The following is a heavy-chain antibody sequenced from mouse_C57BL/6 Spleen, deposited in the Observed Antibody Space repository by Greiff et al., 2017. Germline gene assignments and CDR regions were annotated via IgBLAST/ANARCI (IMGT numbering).Heavy chain of an antibody. V-gene: IGHV1-82*01. CDR1: GYAFSSSW. Sequence: VQLQQSGPELVKPGASVKISCKASGYAFSSSWMNWVKQRPGKGLEWIGRIYPGDGDTNYNGKFKGKATLTADKSSSTAYMQLSSLTSEDSAVYFCARETRQWYFDVWGTGTTVTVSS. J-gene: IGHJ1*03. CDR3: ARETRQWYFDV. D-gene: IGHD2-12*01. CDR2: IYPGDGDT.